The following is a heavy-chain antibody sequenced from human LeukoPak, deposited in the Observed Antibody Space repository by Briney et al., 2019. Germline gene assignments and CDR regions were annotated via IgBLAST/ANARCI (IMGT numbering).Heavy chain of an antibody. D-gene: IGHD2-2*01. CDR3: AGYCSSTSCYPRGAFDI. J-gene: IGHJ3*02. V-gene: IGHV4-59*01. Sequence: SETLSLTCTVSGGSISSYYWSWIRQPPGKGLEWIGYIYYSGSTNYNPSLKSRVTILVDTSKNQFSLKLSSVTAADTAVYYCAGYCSSTSCYPRGAFDIWGQGTMVTVSS. CDR2: IYYSGST. CDR1: GGSISSYY.